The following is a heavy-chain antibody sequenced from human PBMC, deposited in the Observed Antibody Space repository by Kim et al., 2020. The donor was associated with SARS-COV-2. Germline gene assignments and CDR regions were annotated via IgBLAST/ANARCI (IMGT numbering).Heavy chain of an antibody. CDR1: GFPFSNVW. J-gene: IGHJ4*02. D-gene: IGHD6-13*01. Sequence: GGSLRLSCAASGFPFSNVWMSWVRQAPGRGLEWVGRIKSKPDGEATDYAAPVKGRFTMSRDDSKNTLHLQMNSLETEDTGVYYCTTLISAAGRGYWGQGTLFTVSS. CDR2: IKSKPDGEAT. V-gene: IGHV3-15*01. CDR3: TTLISAAGRGY.